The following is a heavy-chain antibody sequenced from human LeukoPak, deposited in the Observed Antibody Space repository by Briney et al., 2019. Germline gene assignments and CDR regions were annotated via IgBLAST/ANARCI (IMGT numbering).Heavy chain of an antibody. V-gene: IGHV1-46*01. CDR3: ARRTMPLGFDI. D-gene: IGHD2-2*01. Sequence: ASVKVSCKASGYTFTSYYMHWVRQAPGQGLEWMGIINPSGGSTSYAQKFQGRVTMTRDMSTSTVYMELSSLRSEDTAVYYCARRTMPLGFDIWGQGTMVTVSS. CDR1: GYTFTSYY. CDR2: INPSGGST. J-gene: IGHJ3*02.